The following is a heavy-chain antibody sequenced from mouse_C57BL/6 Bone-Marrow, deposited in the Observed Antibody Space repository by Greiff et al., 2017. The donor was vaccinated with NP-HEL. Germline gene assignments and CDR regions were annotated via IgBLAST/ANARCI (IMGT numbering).Heavy chain of an antibody. D-gene: IGHD1-1*01. V-gene: IGHV1-22*01. CDR1: GYTFTDYN. J-gene: IGHJ3*01. Sequence: VQLQQSGPELVKPGASVKMSCKASGYTFTDYNMHWVKQSHGKSLEWIGYINPNNGGTSYNQKFKGKATLTVNKSSSTAYMELRSLTSEDSAVYYCARSRHYYGSSWFAYWGQGTLVTVSA. CDR3: ARSRHYYGSSWFAY. CDR2: INPNNGGT.